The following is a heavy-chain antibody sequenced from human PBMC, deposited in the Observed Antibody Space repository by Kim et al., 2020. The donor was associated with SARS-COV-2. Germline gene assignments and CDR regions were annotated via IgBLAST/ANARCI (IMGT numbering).Heavy chain of an antibody. D-gene: IGHD6-19*01. CDR2: ISWNSGSI. J-gene: IGHJ3*02. CDR1: GFTFGDYA. V-gene: IGHV3-9*01. CDR3: AKSGGWYGGVYALDI. Sequence: GGSLRLSCAASGFTFGDYAMHWVRQAPGKGLEWVSGISWNSGSIGYADSVKGRFTISRDNAKNSLYLQMNSLRAEDTALYYCAKSGGWYGGVYALDIWGQGTMVTVSS.